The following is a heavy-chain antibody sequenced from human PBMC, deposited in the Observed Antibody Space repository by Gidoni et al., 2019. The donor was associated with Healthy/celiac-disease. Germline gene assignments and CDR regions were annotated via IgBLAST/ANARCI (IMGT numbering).Heavy chain of an antibody. CDR2: IYHSGST. D-gene: IGHD1-7*01. CDR3: ARAEYNWNYYRLLAY. J-gene: IGHJ4*02. CDR1: GGSISSSNW. Sequence: QVQLQESGPGLVKPSATLSLTCAVSGGSISSSNWWSWVRQPPGKGLEWIGEIYHSGSTNYNPSLKSRVTISVDKSKNQFSLKLSSVTAADTAVYYCARAEYNWNYYRLLAYWGQGTLVTVSS. V-gene: IGHV4-4*02.